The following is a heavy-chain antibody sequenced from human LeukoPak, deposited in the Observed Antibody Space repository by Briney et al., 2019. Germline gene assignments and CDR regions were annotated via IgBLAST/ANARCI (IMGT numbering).Heavy chain of an antibody. CDR3: ARDRSGYRYFDY. J-gene: IGHJ4*02. D-gene: IGHD3-3*01. V-gene: IGHV3-33*01. CDR1: GFTFSRYG. CDR2: IWYDGTNK. Sequence: PGGSLRLSCAASGFTFSRYGMHWVREAPGKGLEGGALIWYDGTNKYYADSVKGGFTISRDNSKNPLYLQMNSLRVEDTAVYYCARDRSGYRYFDYWGQGALVTVSS.